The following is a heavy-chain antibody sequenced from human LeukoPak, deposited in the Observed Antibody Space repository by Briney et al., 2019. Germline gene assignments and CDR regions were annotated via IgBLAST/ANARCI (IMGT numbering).Heavy chain of an antibody. J-gene: IGHJ4*02. CDR3: ASAAAGTFFDY. V-gene: IGHV4-39*01. D-gene: IGHD6-13*01. CDR1: GGSISSSSYY. CDR2: IYYSGST. Sequence: SETLSLTCTVSGGSISSSSYYWGWIRQPPGEGLEWIGSIYYSGSTYYNPSLKSRVTISVDTSKNQFSLKLSSVTAADTAVYYCASAAAGTFFDYWGQGTLVTVSS.